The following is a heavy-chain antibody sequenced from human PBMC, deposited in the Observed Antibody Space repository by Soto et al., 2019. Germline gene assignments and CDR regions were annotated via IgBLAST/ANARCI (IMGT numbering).Heavy chain of an antibody. CDR3: AKGRGQWLVPHDY. J-gene: IGHJ4*02. CDR1: GFTFSSFA. V-gene: IGHV3-23*01. CDR2: ISSSGGST. D-gene: IGHD6-19*01. Sequence: EVQLLESGGGLVQPGGSPRLSCAASGFTFSSFAMTWVRQAPGKGLEWVSTISSSGGSTDYADSVKGRFTISRDNSKNTLSLQMNSLRAEDTAVYYCAKGRGQWLVPHDYWGQGTLVTVSS.